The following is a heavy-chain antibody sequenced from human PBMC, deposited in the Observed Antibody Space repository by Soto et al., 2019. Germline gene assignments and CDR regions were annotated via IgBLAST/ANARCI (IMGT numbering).Heavy chain of an antibody. CDR2: ISSNGGST. J-gene: IGHJ4*02. CDR3: VKEEGFSDYGDYHPNKYYFDY. CDR1: GFTFSSYA. D-gene: IGHD4-17*01. V-gene: IGHV3-64D*08. Sequence: GGSLRLSCSASGFTFSSYAMHWVRQAPGKGLEYVSAISSNGGSTYYADSVKGRFTISRDNSKNTLYLQMSSLRAEDTAVYYCVKEEGFSDYGDYHPNKYYFDYWGQGTLVTVSS.